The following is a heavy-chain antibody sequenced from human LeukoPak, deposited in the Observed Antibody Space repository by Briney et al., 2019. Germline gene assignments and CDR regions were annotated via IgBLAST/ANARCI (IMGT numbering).Heavy chain of an antibody. CDR1: GLLYSRYW. V-gene: IGHV3-7*04. CDR3: ARISLDSFDI. Sequence: GGSLRLFCIPSGLLYSRYWMTWVREAPGKALEWVANIKQDGSEKYYVDYVKGRFTISRDNGKNSLYLQMNSLRAEDTAVYHCARISLDSFDIWGQGTMVTVSS. J-gene: IGHJ3*02. CDR2: IKQDGSEK.